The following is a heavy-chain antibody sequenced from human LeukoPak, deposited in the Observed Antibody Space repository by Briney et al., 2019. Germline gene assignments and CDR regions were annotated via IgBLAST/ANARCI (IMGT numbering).Heavy chain of an antibody. CDR2: IKQDGSEK. Sequence: PGGSLRLSCAASGFTFSSAWMSWVRQAPGKGLEWVANIKQDGSEKYYVDSVKGRFTISRDNAKNSLYLQMNSLRADDTAVYYCAKERTTRGGLDYWGQGTLVTVSS. D-gene: IGHD2-15*01. J-gene: IGHJ4*02. V-gene: IGHV3-7*01. CDR1: GFTFSSAW. CDR3: AKERTTRGGLDY.